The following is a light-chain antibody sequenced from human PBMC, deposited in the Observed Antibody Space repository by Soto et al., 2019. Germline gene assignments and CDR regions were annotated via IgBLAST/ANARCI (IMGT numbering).Light chain of an antibody. J-gene: IGLJ2*01. Sequence: SYELTQPPSVSVAPGQTARVTCGGDNIGSKSVHWYKQKPGQAPVLVVYDDSDRPSGIPERFSGSKSGSMATLTISGVEAGDEADYYCQVWDSSSDHVVFGGGTKLTVL. CDR2: DDS. CDR3: QVWDSSSDHVV. V-gene: IGLV3-21*02. CDR1: NIGSKS.